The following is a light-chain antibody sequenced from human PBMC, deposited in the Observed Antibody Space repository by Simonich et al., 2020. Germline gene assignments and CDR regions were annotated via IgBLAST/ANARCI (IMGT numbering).Light chain of an antibody. CDR1: SSDVGGYNY. CDR2: DVS. J-gene: IGLJ2*01. CDR3: SSYAGSNNVV. Sequence: QSALTQPASVSGSPGQSITIFCTGTSSDVGGYNYVSWYPQHPGNAPKLMIYDVSNRPSGVSNRFSGSKSGNTASLTVSGLQAEDEADYYCSSYAGSNNVVFGGGTKLTVL. V-gene: IGLV2-14*03.